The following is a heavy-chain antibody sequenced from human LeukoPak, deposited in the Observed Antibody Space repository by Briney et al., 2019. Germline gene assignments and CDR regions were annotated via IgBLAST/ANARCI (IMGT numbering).Heavy chain of an antibody. CDR1: GFTFSSYY. J-gene: IGHJ4*02. CDR2: ISSSGSTI. Sequence: GGSLRLSCAASGFTFSSYYMNWVRLAPGKGLEWVSYISSSGSTIYYADSVKGRFTISRDNAKNSLYLQMNSLRAEDTAVYYCARVDTAMEADYWGQGTLVTVSS. CDR3: ARVDTAMEADY. D-gene: IGHD5-18*01. V-gene: IGHV3-48*03.